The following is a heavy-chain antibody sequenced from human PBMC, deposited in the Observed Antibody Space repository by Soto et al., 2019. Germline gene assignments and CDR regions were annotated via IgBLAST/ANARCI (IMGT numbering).Heavy chain of an antibody. CDR2: ISSSSSTI. CDR3: ARQGNYYGSGRKYYYYGMDV. D-gene: IGHD3-10*01. CDR1: GFTFSSYS. V-gene: IGHV3-48*02. J-gene: IGHJ6*02. Sequence: EVQLVESGGGLVQPGGSLRLSCAASGFTFSSYSMNWVRQAPGKGLEWVSYISSSSSTIYYADSVKGRFTISRDNAKNSLYLQMNSLRDEDTAVYYCARQGNYYGSGRKYYYYGMDVWGQGTTVTVSS.